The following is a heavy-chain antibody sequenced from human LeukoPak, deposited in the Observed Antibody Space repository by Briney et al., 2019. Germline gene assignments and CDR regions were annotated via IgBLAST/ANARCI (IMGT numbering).Heavy chain of an antibody. CDR2: IAHHGNNK. CDR3: AKDGSWSCTD. J-gene: IGHJ4*02. D-gene: IGHD2-8*02. V-gene: IGHV3-30*02. Sequence: GGSLRLSCAASGFTFSRSAMHWVRQGPGKGLQWVAYIAHHGNNKYYADSVKGRFTISRDNSKGTLFLQLNSLRVDDTAVYYCAKDGSWSCTDWGQGTLVRVSS. CDR1: GFTFSRSA.